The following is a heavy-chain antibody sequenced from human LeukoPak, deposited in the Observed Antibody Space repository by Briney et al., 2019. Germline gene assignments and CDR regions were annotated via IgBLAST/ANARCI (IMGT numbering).Heavy chain of an antibody. CDR2: IYYSGST. CDR1: GGSISSYY. CDR3: ARDRGSSGGRTGDNNWFDP. Sequence: SETLSLTCTVSGGSISSYYWSWIRQPPGKGLEWIGYIYYSGSTNYNPSLKSRVTISVDTSKNQFSLKLSSVTAADTAVYYCARDRGSSGGRTGDNNWFDPWGQGTLVTVSS. V-gene: IGHV4-59*12. J-gene: IGHJ5*02. D-gene: IGHD2-15*01.